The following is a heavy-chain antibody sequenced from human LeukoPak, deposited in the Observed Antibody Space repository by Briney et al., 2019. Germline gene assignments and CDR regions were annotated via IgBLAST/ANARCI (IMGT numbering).Heavy chain of an antibody. CDR1: GGSFSGYY. J-gene: IGHJ4*02. D-gene: IGHD2-2*02. CDR2: INHSGST. Sequence: PSETLSLTCAVYGGSFSGYYWSWIRLPPGKGLEWIGEINHSGSTNYNPSLKSRVTISVDTSKNQFSLKLSSVTAADTAVYYCARGRGRLRVPAAILGFDYWGQGTLVTVSS. V-gene: IGHV4-34*01. CDR3: ARGRGRLRVPAAILGFDY.